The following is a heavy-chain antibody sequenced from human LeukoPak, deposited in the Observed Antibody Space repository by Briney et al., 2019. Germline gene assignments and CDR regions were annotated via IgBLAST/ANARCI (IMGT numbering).Heavy chain of an antibody. Sequence: QAGGSLRLSCAASGFTVSSHYMSWFRQAPGMGLEWVSAIYTDGSTYYTDSVKGRFTISRDNFKNTLFLQMNTLRAEDTAVYYCARESGYAVGDYWSQGTLVTVSS. V-gene: IGHV3-53*01. CDR1: GFTVSSHY. J-gene: IGHJ4*02. D-gene: IGHD5-12*01. CDR2: IYTDGST. CDR3: ARESGYAVGDY.